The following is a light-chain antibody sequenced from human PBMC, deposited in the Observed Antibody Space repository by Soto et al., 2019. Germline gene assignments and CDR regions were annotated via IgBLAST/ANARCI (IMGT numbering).Light chain of an antibody. V-gene: IGKV1-39*01. Sequence: DIPMTQSPSSLSASVGDRVTITCRASQTMSSYLNWYQQKPGKAPKPLISAASSLQSGVPSRFSGSGSGTDFTLTISSLQPEDSATYYCQQSYSTPPTFGQGTKVEIK. CDR3: QQSYSTPPT. CDR2: AAS. CDR1: QTMSSY. J-gene: IGKJ1*01.